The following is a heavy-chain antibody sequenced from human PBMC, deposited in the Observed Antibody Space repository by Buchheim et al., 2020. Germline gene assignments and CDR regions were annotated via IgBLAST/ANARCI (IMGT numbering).Heavy chain of an antibody. CDR1: GGSISSGDYY. D-gene: IGHD3-16*01. CDR2: IYYSGST. V-gene: IGHV4-30-4*01. J-gene: IGHJ4*02. CDR3: ARDHWDMITFGGAMVHHFDY. Sequence: QVQLQESGPGLVKPSQTLSLTCTVSGGSISSGDYYWSWIRQPPGKGLEWIGYIYYSGSTYYNPSLKSRVTISVDTSKNQFSLKLSSVTAADTAVYYCARDHWDMITFGGAMVHHFDYWGQGTL.